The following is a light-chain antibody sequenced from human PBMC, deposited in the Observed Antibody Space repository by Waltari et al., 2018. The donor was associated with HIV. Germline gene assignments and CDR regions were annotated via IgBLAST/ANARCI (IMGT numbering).Light chain of an antibody. CDR3: MQGTYWPFT. CDR2: EVS. J-gene: IGKJ3*01. CDR1: QSLVFSDGHTY. Sequence: DVVMTQSPLSLSVTLGQTASISCRASQSLVFSDGHTYLNWFQQRPGQSPRRLIHEVSDRDSGVPDRFSGSGSGTDFTLQISRVEAEDVGVYYCMQGTYWPFTFGPGTKVDIK. V-gene: IGKV2-30*01.